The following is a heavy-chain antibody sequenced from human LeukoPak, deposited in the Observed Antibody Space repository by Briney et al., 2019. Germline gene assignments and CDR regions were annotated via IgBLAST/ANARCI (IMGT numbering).Heavy chain of an antibody. CDR2: INHSGST. D-gene: IGHD3-22*01. V-gene: IGHV4-34*01. CDR3: ARGLSMIVVAPYVDY. CDR1: GGSFSGYY. J-gene: IGHJ4*02. Sequence: SETLSLTCAVYGGSFSGYYWSWIRQPPGKGLGWIGEINHSGSTNHDPSLKSRVTISVDTSKNQFSLKLSSVTAADTAVYYCARGLSMIVVAPYVDYWGQGTLVTVSS.